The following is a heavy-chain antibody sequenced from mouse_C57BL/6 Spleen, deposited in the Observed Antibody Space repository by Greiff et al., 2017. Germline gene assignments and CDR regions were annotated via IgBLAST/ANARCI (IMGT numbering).Heavy chain of an antibody. CDR3: VRGSSYAMDY. J-gene: IGHJ4*01. Sequence: EVQLQESGGGLVQPKGSLKLSCAASGFSFNTYAMNWVRQAPGKGLEWVARIRSKSNNYATYYADSVKDRFTISRDDSESMLYLQMNNLKTEDTAMYYCVRGSSYAMDYWGQGTSVTVSS. CDR1: GFSFNTYA. V-gene: IGHV10-1*01. CDR2: IRSKSNNYAT. D-gene: IGHD1-1*01.